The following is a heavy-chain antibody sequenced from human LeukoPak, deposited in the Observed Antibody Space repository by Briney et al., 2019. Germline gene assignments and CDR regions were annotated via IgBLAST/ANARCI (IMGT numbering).Heavy chain of an antibody. CDR2: IYYSGST. CDR1: GGSISSGDYY. D-gene: IGHD3-22*01. CDR3: ARVFYYDSSGTLGGFDY. J-gene: IGHJ4*02. V-gene: IGHV4-30-4*01. Sequence: PSETLSLTCTVSGGSISSGDYYWSWIRQPPGKGLEWVGYIYYSGSTYYNPSLQSRVTISVDTSKNQFSLKLSSVTAADTAVYYCARVFYYDSSGTLGGFDYWGQGTLVTVSS.